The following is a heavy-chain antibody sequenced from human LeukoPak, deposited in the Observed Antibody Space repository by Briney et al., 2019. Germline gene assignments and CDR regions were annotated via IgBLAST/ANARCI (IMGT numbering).Heavy chain of an antibody. V-gene: IGHV1-69*05. Sequence: ASVKVSCKASGGTFSSYAISWVRQAPGQGLEWMGRIIPIFGTANYAQKFQGRVTITTDESTSTAYMELSSLRSEDTAVYYCARGRYDFWSGYYSLDYWGRGTLVGGSS. CDR3: ARGRYDFWSGYYSLDY. CDR1: GGTFSSYA. D-gene: IGHD3-3*01. CDR2: IIPIFGTA. J-gene: IGHJ4*02.